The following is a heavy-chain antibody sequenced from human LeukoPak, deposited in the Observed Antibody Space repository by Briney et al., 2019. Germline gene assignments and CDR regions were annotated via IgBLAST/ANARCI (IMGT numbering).Heavy chain of an antibody. Sequence: GGSLTLTCASSRFTVSNNYLSWVRHPPPKGREWVSVIYSGGSTYYADSVKGRFTISRHNSKNTLYLQMNSLRAEDTAVYYCAREYYYGSGSYYNGYWGQGTLVTVSS. CDR2: IYSGGST. J-gene: IGHJ4*02. CDR1: RFTVSNNY. D-gene: IGHD3-10*01. V-gene: IGHV3-53*01. CDR3: AREYYYGSGSYYNGY.